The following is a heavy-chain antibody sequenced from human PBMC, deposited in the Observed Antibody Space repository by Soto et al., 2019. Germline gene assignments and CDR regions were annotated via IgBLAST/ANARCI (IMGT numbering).Heavy chain of an antibody. J-gene: IGHJ4*02. Sequence: SQTLSLTCAISGNSVSSNSAAWNWIRQSPSRGLEWLGRTYYRSKWYNDYAVSVKSRITINPDTSKNQFSLQLNSVTPEDTAVYYCARFCLYQHSGSRHFDYRAKCTLVTVSA. CDR1: GNSVSSNSAA. CDR3: ARFCLYQHSGSRHFDY. CDR2: TYYRSKWYN. D-gene: IGHD6-13*01. V-gene: IGHV6-1*01.